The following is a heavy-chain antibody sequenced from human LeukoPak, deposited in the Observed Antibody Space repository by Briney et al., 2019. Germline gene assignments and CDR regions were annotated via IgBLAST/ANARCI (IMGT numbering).Heavy chain of an antibody. V-gene: IGHV3-23*01. Sequence: GGSLRLSCAASGFTFSSYAMSWVRQAPGKGLEWVSAISGSGGSTYYADSVKGRFTITRDNSKNTLYLQMNSLRAEDTAVYYCARSKQGGWYSGDYWGQGTLVTVSS. D-gene: IGHD6-19*01. CDR1: GFTFSSYA. CDR2: ISGSGGST. J-gene: IGHJ4*02. CDR3: ARSKQGGWYSGDY.